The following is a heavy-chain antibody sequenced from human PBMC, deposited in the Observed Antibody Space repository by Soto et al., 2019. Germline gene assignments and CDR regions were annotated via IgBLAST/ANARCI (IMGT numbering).Heavy chain of an antibody. D-gene: IGHD6-13*01. CDR2: IYYSGST. J-gene: IGHJ5*02. CDR1: GGSVSSGSYY. CDR3: ARVAQPSSSWRQGHTWFDP. Sequence: QVQLQESGPGLVKPSETLSLTCTVSGGSVSSGSYYWSWIRQPPGKGLEWIGYIYYSGSTNYNPSPKSRVTISVDTSKTQFSLTLSSVTAADTAVYYCARVAQPSSSWRQGHTWFDPWGQGTLVTVSS. V-gene: IGHV4-61*01.